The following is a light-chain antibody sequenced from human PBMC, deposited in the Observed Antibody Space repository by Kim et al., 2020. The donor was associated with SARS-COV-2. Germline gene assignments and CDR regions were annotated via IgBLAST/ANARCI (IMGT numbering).Light chain of an antibody. CDR3: QVCDSGVV. CDR2: YDS. CDR1: NIGSKS. Sequence: VSVAPGETARMTCGGNNIGSKSVHWYQQKPGQAPVLVIYYDSDRPSGIPERFSGSNSGNTATLTISRVEAGDEADYYCQVCDSGVVFGGGTQLTVL. V-gene: IGLV3-21*04. J-gene: IGLJ2*01.